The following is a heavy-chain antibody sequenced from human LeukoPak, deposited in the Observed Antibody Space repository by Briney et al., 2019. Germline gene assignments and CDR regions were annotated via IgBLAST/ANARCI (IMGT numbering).Heavy chain of an antibody. D-gene: IGHD3-3*01. J-gene: IGHJ4*02. CDR3: AKSYTIQYYFDY. CDR1: GYTFTSYG. CDR2: INPNSGGT. V-gene: IGHV1-2*02. Sequence: AASVKVSCKASGYTFTSYGISWVRQAPGQGLEWMGWINPNSGGTNYAQKFQGRVTMTRDTSISTAYMELSSLRSDDTAVYYCAKSYTIQYYFDYWGQGTLVTVSS.